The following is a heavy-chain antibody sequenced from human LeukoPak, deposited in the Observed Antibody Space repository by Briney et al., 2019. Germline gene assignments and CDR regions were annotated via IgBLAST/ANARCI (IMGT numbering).Heavy chain of an antibody. D-gene: IGHD6-19*01. Sequence: TGGSLRLSCAASGFTFSSYAMHWVRQAPGKGLEWVAVISYDGSNRYYADSVKGRFTISRDNSKNTLYLQMNSLRAEDTAVYYCARDYQEQWLVPSYFDYWGQGTLVTVSS. CDR1: GFTFSSYA. J-gene: IGHJ4*02. CDR3: ARDYQEQWLVPSYFDY. V-gene: IGHV3-30-3*01. CDR2: ISYDGSNR.